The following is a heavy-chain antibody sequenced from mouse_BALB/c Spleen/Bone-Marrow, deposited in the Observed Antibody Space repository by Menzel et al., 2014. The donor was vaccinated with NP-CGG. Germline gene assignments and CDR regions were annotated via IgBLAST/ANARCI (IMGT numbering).Heavy chain of an antibody. D-gene: IGHD3-3*01. CDR3: ARGTGYYFDY. V-gene: IGHV3-8*02. Sequence: EVKLVESGPSLVKPSQTLSLTCSVTGDSITNAYWNWIRKFPGNKIDYMGYISYSGNTYYNPSLKSRISITRDTSKNQFYLQWNSVTTEDTATYFCARGTGYYFDYWGQGTTLTVSS. CDR1: GDSITNAY. J-gene: IGHJ2*01. CDR2: ISYSGNT.